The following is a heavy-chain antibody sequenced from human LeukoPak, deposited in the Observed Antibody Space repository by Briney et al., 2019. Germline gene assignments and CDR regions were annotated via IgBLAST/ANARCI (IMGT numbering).Heavy chain of an antibody. CDR3: ARERMWSYYYGMDV. V-gene: IGHV4-31*03. D-gene: IGHD2-21*01. Sequence: SETLSLTCTVSGGSISSSSYYWGWIRQHPGKGLEWIGYIYYSGSTYYNPSLKSRVTISVDTSKNQFSLKLSSVTAADTAVYYCARERMWSYYYGMDVWGQGTTVTVSS. CDR2: IYYSGST. J-gene: IGHJ6*02. CDR1: GGSISSSSYY.